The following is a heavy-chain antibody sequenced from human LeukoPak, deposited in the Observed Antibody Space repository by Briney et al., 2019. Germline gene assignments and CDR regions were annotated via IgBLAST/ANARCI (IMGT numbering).Heavy chain of an antibody. CDR2: TYYRSKWYN. Sequence: SQTLSLTCALSGDTVSSISVAWNWIRQSPSRGLEWLGRTYYRSKWYNEYAVSVKVRININPDPSKNQFSLQLNSVTPEDTAVYYCALARSEYHYGMDVWGQGATVTVSS. J-gene: IGHJ6*02. V-gene: IGHV6-1*01. CDR3: ALARSEYHYGMDV. CDR1: GDTVSSISVA.